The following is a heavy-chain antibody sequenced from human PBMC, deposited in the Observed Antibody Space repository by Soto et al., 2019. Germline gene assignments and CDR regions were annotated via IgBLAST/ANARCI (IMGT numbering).Heavy chain of an antibody. D-gene: IGHD6-13*01. CDR1: GGSISSSSYY. Sequence: SETLSLTCTVSGGSISSSSYYWGWIRQPPGKGLEWIGSIYYSGSTYYNPSLKSRVTISVDTSKNQFSLKLSSVTAADTAVYYCARVGSWTKYFDYWGQGTLVTVSS. CDR2: IYYSGST. CDR3: ARVGSWTKYFDY. J-gene: IGHJ4*02. V-gene: IGHV4-39*07.